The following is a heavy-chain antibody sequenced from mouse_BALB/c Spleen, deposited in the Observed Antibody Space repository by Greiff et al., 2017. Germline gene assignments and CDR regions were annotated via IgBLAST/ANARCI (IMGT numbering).Heavy chain of an antibody. J-gene: IGHJ2*01. CDR2: INSNGGST. V-gene: IGHV5-6-3*01. CDR3: ARDRTGNYFDY. D-gene: IGHD4-1*01. CDR1: GFTFSSYG. Sequence: DVKLVESGGGLVQPGGSLKLSCAASGFTFSSYGMSWVRQTPDKRLELVATINSNGGSTYYPDSVKGRFTISRDNAKNTLYLQMSSLKSEDTAMYYCARDRTGNYFDYWGQGTTLTVSS.